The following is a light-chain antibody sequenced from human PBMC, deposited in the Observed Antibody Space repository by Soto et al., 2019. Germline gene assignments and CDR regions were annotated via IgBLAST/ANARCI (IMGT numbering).Light chain of an antibody. J-gene: IGKJ3*01. Sequence: EIVLTQSPYTLSVSPGERATLSCRASQSVRSSLAWYQQKPGQAPRLLIYDASNRATGIPARFSGSGSGTDFTLTISSLEPEDFAVYYCQQRSNWPPEVTFGPGTKVDIK. CDR2: DAS. CDR1: QSVRSS. CDR3: QQRSNWPPEVT. V-gene: IGKV3-11*01.